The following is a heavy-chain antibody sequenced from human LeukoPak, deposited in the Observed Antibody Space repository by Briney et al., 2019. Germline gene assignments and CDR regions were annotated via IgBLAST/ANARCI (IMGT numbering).Heavy chain of an antibody. D-gene: IGHD4-17*01. J-gene: IGHJ4*02. CDR1: GGSISSSSYY. CDR3: ARDDLYGVYGVFDS. V-gene: IGHV4-39*07. Sequence: SETLSLTCTVSGGSISSSSYYWAWLRQPPGKGLEYIGTIYYSGSTYYTPSLTSRVTISVDTSKNQFSLTLTFLTAADTAVYFCARDDLYGVYGVFDSWGQGTLVTVSS. CDR2: IYYSGST.